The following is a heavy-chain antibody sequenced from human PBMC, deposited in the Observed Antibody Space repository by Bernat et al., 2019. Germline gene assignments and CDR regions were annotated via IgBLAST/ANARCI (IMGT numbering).Heavy chain of an antibody. Sequence: EVQLVESGGGLVQPGGSLRLSCAASGFTFSSYWMHWVRQAPGKGLVWVSRINSDGSSTSYADSVKGRFTISRDNAKNTLYLQMNSLRAEDTAVYYCARDSDCSGGSCYRDWYFDLWGRGTLVTVSP. CDR2: INSDGSST. D-gene: IGHD2-15*01. V-gene: IGHV3-74*01. CDR1: GFTFSSYW. CDR3: ARDSDCSGGSCYRDWYFDL. J-gene: IGHJ2*01.